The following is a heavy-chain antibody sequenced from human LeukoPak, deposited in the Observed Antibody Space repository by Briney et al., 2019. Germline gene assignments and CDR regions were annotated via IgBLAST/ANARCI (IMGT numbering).Heavy chain of an antibody. V-gene: IGHV1-8*01. Sequence: ASVKVSCKASGYTFTSFDINWVRQATGQGLEWMGWMNPNSGNTGYAQKFQGRVTMTRNTSISTAYMELSSLRSEDTAVYYCARDPSAYCSGGSCYSGSAWFDPWGQGTLVTVSS. J-gene: IGHJ5*02. CDR1: GYTFTSFD. D-gene: IGHD2-15*01. CDR2: MNPNSGNT. CDR3: ARDPSAYCSGGSCYSGSAWFDP.